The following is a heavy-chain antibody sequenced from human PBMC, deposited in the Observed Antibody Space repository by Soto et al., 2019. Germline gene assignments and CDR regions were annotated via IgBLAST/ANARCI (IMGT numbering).Heavy chain of an antibody. CDR3: AAGSCSSSGCYWFDP. V-gene: IGHV4-30-4*01. Sequence: SETLSLTCTVSGGSISGGDYHWSWIRQPPGKGLEWVGYSYDSATYHHPSRKSGVIISVDTSKNQFSLQLSSVTAADTAVYYCAAGSCSSSGCYWFDPWGQGTLVTVSS. J-gene: IGHJ5*02. CDR1: GGSISGGDYH. CDR2: SYDSAT. D-gene: IGHD2-2*01.